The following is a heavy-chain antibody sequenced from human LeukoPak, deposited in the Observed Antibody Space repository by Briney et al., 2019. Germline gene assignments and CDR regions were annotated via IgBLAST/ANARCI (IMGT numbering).Heavy chain of an antibody. CDR1: GFTFTGYY. CDR2: INPNSGGT. V-gene: IGHV1-2*02. J-gene: IGHJ4*02. Sequence: ASVKVSCKASGFTFTGYYMHWVRQAPGQGLEWMGWINPNSGGTNYAQKFQSRVTMTRDTSISTAYMELSRLRSDDTAVYYCARYCSGGSCYSDWGQGTLVTVSS. D-gene: IGHD2-15*01. CDR3: ARYCSGGSCYSD.